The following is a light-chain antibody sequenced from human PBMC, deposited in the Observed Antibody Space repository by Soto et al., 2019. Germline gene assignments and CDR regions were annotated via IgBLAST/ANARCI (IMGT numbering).Light chain of an antibody. V-gene: IGKV4-1*01. CDR1: QSIFYSSNNKNY. Sequence: DIVMTQSPASLAVSLGERATINCKSSQSIFYSSNNKNYLAWYQQKPGHPPKLLIYWASTRESGVPDRFSGSGSGTDFTLTISSLQAEDVAVYYFQQYYETPPYTFGQGTKLEIK. CDR2: WAS. J-gene: IGKJ2*01. CDR3: QQYYETPPYT.